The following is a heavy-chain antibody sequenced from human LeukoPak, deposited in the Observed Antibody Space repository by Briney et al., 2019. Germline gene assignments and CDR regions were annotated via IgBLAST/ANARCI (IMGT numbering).Heavy chain of an antibody. D-gene: IGHD4-23*01. CDR1: AYIFTVYY. Sequence: GASVTVSCTASAYIFTVYYMHWVRQAPGLGREWMGWINPNSGGTNYAQRFQGRVTMTRDTSMSTAYMELSRLRSDDTAVYYCATPTVGTSRFDGFDIRGQGTMVTVSP. J-gene: IGHJ3*02. CDR2: INPNSGGT. CDR3: ATPTVGTSRFDGFDI. V-gene: IGHV1-2*02.